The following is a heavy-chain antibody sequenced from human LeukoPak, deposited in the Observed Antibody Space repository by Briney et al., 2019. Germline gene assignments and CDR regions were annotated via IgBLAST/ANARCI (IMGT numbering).Heavy chain of an antibody. J-gene: IGHJ4*02. CDR2: ISGSGGST. CDR3: ARASFGVIVGPDY. CDR1: GFTFSSYA. D-gene: IGHD3-3*01. V-gene: IGHV3-23*01. Sequence: GGSLRLSCAASGFTFSSYAMSWVRQAPGKGLEWVPAISGSGGSTYYADSVKGRFTISRDNSKNTLSLQMNSLRAEDTAVYYCARASFGVIVGPDYWGQGTLVTVSS.